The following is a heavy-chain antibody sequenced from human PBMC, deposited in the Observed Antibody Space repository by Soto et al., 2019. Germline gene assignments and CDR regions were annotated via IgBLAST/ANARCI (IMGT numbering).Heavy chain of an antibody. CDR2: ISSRSKTI. V-gene: IGHV3-48*01. CDR1: GFTFSGYS. CDR3: AREDILGARSFDY. Sequence: GGSLRLSCATSGFTFSGYSMNWVRQVPGKGLEWLSYISSRSKTIYYADSVRGRFTVSRDNAENSLSLLMNSLRAEDTAVYYCAREDILGARSFDYWGQGTVVTVSS. J-gene: IGHJ4*02. D-gene: IGHD5-12*01.